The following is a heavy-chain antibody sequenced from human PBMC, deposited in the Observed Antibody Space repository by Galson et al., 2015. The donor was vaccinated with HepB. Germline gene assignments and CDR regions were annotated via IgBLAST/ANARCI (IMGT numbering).Heavy chain of an antibody. CDR2: IYYSGST. CDR3: ARRGAPRTIDY. J-gene: IGHJ4*02. D-gene: IGHD1-1*01. Sequence: WIRRPPGKGLEWIGSIYYSGSTYYNPSLKSRVTISVDTSKNQFSLKLSSVTAADTAVYYCARRGAPRTIDYWGQGTLVTVSS. V-gene: IGHV4-39*01.